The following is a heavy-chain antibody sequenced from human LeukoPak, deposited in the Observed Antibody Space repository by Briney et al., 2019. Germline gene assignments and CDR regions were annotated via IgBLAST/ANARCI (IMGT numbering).Heavy chain of an antibody. CDR3: AREVRYYDSSGYYYGDYFDY. Sequence: SETLSLTCAVYGGSFSGYYWSWIRQPPGKGLEWIGYIYYSGSTNYNPSLKSRVTISVDTSKNQFSLKLSSVTAADTAVYYCAREVRYYDSSGYYYGDYFDYWGQGTLVTVSS. CDR1: GGSFSGYY. V-gene: IGHV4-59*01. D-gene: IGHD3-22*01. CDR2: IYYSGST. J-gene: IGHJ4*02.